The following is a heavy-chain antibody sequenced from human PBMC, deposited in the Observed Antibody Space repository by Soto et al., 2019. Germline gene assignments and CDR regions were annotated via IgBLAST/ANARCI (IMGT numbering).Heavy chain of an antibody. CDR1: GFTFSSYG. CDR2: ISYDGSNK. J-gene: IGHJ4*02. V-gene: IGHV3-30*18. CDR3: AKGFSYSVFDY. Sequence: QVQLVESGGGVVQPGRSLRLSCAASGFTFSSYGMHWVRQAPGKGLEWVAVISYDGSNKYYADSVKGRFTISRDNSKNTLYLQMSSLRPEETALYYWAKGFSYSVFDYWGQGTLVTVPS. D-gene: IGHD5-18*01.